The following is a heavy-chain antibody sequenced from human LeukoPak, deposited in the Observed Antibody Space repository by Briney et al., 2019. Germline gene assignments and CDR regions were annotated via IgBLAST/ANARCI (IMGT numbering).Heavy chain of an antibody. J-gene: IGHJ4*02. CDR2: IYSDGST. D-gene: IGHD3-22*01. CDR1: GFTFSTFA. CDR3: ARGDYYDSSDY. V-gene: IGHV3-53*01. Sequence: PGGSLRLSCAASGFTFSTFAMIWVRQPPGKGLEWVSEIYSDGSTYYAASVKGRFSISRDNSKNTVYLQMNSLRTEDTAVYYCARGDYYDSSDYWGQGTLVTVSS.